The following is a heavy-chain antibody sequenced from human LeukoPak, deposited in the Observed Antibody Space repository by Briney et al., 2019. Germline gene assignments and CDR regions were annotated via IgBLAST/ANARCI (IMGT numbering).Heavy chain of an antibody. J-gene: IGHJ6*02. V-gene: IGHV3-13*01. CDR1: GFTFSSYD. CDR2: IGTAGDT. D-gene: IGHD6-13*01. Sequence: PGGSLRLSCADSGFTFSSYDMHWVRHAPGKGLEWVSAIGTAGDTYYPGSVKGRFTISRENAKNSLYLQMNSRRAGDTAVYYCARAAGPYYYYGMDVWGQGTTVTVSS. CDR3: ARAAGPYYYYGMDV.